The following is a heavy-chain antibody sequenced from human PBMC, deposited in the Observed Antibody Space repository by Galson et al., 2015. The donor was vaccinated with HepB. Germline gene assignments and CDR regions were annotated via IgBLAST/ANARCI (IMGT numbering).Heavy chain of an antibody. CDR1: GFTFSRYG. CDR2: ISSDGNNR. Sequence: SLRLSCATSGFTFSRYGMHWVRQAPGKGLEWVAVISSDGNNRNYADSVKGRVTISRDNSNNTLFLQMNSLRTEDTAIYYCAKERDVIAADPSLDSWGQGAPVTVSS. D-gene: IGHD2-15*01. CDR3: AKERDVIAADPSLDS. V-gene: IGHV3-30*18. J-gene: IGHJ4*02.